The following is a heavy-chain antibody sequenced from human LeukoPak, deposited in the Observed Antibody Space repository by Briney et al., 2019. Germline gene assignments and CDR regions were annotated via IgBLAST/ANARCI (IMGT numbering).Heavy chain of an antibody. CDR1: GVTFSNYG. Sequence: PGGSPRLSCAGSGVTFSNYGMHWVRQAPGKGLEWVAVIWYDGTNKYYADSVKGRFTISRDNAKNTLFLQMNSLRAEDTAVYYCSRDTAAVAGNFVYWGQGNLVTVSS. D-gene: IGHD6-19*01. CDR2: IWYDGTNK. CDR3: SRDTAAVAGNFVY. V-gene: IGHV3-33*01. J-gene: IGHJ4*02.